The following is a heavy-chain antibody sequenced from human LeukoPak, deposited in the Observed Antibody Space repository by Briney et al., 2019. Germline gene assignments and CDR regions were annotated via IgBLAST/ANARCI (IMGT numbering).Heavy chain of an antibody. J-gene: IGHJ4*02. CDR2: IYYSGST. CDR1: GGSISSYY. D-gene: IGHD6-13*01. CDR3: ARHGKPIAAAGRGTIDY. Sequence: SETLSLTCTVSGGSISSYYWSWIRQPPGKGLEWIGYIYYSGSTNYNPSLKSRVTISVDTSKSQFSLKLSSVTAADTAVYYCARHGKPIAAAGRGTIDYWGQGTLVTVSS. V-gene: IGHV4-59*08.